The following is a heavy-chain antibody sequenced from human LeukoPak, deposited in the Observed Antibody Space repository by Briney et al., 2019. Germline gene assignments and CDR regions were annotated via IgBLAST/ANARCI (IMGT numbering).Heavy chain of an antibody. Sequence: GESLKISCKGSGYSFTSYWIGWVRQMPGKGLEWMGIIYPGDSDTRYSPSFQRQVTISADKSISTAYLQWSSLKASDTAMYYCASTNLLGYCSSTSCDFDYWGQGTLVTVSS. D-gene: IGHD2-2*01. V-gene: IGHV5-51*01. CDR2: IYPGDSDT. CDR1: GYSFTSYW. CDR3: ASTNLLGYCSSTSCDFDY. J-gene: IGHJ4*02.